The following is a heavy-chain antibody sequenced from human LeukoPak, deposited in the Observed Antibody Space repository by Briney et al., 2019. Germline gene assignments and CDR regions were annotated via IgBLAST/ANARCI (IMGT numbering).Heavy chain of an antibody. D-gene: IGHD3-10*01. CDR3: ARAARRGEWFDP. Sequence: SETLSLTCTVSGGSISSGDYYWSWIRQPPGKGLEWIGYIYYSGSTYYNPSLKSRVTISVDTSKNQFSLKLSSVTAADTAVYYCARAARRGEWFDPWGQGTLVTVSS. V-gene: IGHV4-30-4*01. CDR2: IYYSGST. CDR1: GGSISSGDYY. J-gene: IGHJ5*02.